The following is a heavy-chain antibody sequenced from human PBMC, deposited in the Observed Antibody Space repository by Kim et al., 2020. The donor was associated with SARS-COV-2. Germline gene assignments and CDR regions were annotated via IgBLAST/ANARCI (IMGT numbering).Heavy chain of an antibody. V-gene: IGHV3-33*01. D-gene: IGHD6-13*01. Sequence: GGSLRLSCAASGFTFSSYGMHWVRQAPGKGLEWVAVIWYDGSNKYYADSVKGRFTISRDNSKNTLYLQMNSLRAEDTAVYYCARASGGTYSSSRKKRAEDYWGQGTLVTVSS. J-gene: IGHJ4*02. CDR2: IWYDGSNK. CDR3: ARASGGTYSSSRKKRAEDY. CDR1: GFTFSSYG.